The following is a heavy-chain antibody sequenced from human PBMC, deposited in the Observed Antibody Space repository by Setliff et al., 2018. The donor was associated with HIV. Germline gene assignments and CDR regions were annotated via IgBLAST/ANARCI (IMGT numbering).Heavy chain of an antibody. CDR2: ISYHERDT. V-gene: IGHV3-30*18. D-gene: IGHD4-17*01. CDR3: TKPTTVVTSYYFDS. J-gene: IGHJ4*02. Sequence: GGSLRLSCGASGFTFRNYGMQWVRQAPGKGLEWVAIISYHERDTFYADSVKGRFTISRDNSKNMLYLQMNSLRTEDTAVYYCTKPTTVVTSYYFDSWGQGTQVTVS. CDR1: GFTFRNYG.